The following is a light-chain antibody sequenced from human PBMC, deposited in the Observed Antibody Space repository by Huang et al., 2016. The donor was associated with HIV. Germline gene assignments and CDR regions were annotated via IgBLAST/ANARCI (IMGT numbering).Light chain of an antibody. CDR2: GAS. Sequence: IQMTQLPSSLSASVGDRAIFTCRASKIISKYLNWYQQIPGKAPNLLIYGASSLQSGVSSRFSGGASGTYFTLTIRSLQPEDAATYYCQQSYGRPRTFGQGTIVEI. J-gene: IGKJ2*01. CDR1: KIISKY. CDR3: QQSYGRPRT. V-gene: IGKV1-39*01.